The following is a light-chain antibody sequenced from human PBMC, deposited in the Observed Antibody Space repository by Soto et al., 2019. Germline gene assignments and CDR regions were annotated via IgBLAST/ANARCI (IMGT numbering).Light chain of an antibody. CDR2: DNY. CDR3: DSWDNSLSVVL. V-gene: IGLV1-51*01. CDR1: SSNIGSNY. Sequence: QSVLTQPPSVSAAPGQRVTISCSGSSSNIGSNYVSWYQQLPGTAPKLLIYDNYKRPSGIPDRFSGSTSGTSATLAIAGLQTGDEADYYCDSWDNSLSVVLFGGGTKVTV. J-gene: IGLJ2*01.